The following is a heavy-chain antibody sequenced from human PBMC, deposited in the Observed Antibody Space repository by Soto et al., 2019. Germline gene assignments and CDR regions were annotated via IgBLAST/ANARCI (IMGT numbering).Heavy chain of an antibody. CDR3: ARSAAAHYYYYYYGMDV. J-gene: IGHJ6*02. Sequence: GESLKISCKGSGYSFTSYWIGWVRQMPGKGLERMGIIYPGDSDTRYSPSFQGQVTISADKSISTAYLQWSSLKASDTAMYYCARSAAAHYYYYYYGMDVWGQGTTVTVSS. CDR1: GYSFTSYW. V-gene: IGHV5-51*01. D-gene: IGHD6-13*01. CDR2: IYPGDSDT.